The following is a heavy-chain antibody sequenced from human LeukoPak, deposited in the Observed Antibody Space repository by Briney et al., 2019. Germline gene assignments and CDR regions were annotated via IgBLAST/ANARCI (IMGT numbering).Heavy chain of an antibody. CDR3: ATSLYYYDSSGYYPYAFDI. J-gene: IGHJ3*02. CDR2: ISAYNGNT. CDR1: GYTFTSYG. Sequence: ASVKVSCKASGYTFTSYGISWVRQAPGQGLEGMGWISAYNGNTNYAQKLQGRVTMTTDTSTSTAYMELRSLRSDDTAVYYCATSLYYYDSSGYYPYAFDIWGQGTMVTVSS. V-gene: IGHV1-18*01. D-gene: IGHD3-22*01.